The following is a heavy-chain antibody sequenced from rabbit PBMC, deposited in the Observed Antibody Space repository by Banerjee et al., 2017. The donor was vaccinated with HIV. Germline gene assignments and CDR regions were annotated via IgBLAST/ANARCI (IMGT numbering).Heavy chain of an antibody. J-gene: IGHJ6*01. D-gene: IGHD6-1*01. CDR1: GFDFSSYG. V-gene: IGHV1S39*01. Sequence: QEQLVESGGGLVQPGGSLKLSCKASGFDFSSYGVSWVRQAPGKGLEWIGYITYGGTTYYASWAKGRFTISKTSSTTVTLQMTSLTAADTATYFCARDRGVGYDLNLWGPGTLVTDS. CDR2: ITYGGTT. CDR3: ARDRGVGYDLNL.